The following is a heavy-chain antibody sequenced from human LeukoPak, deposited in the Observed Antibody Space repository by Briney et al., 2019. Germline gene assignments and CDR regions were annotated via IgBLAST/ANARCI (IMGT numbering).Heavy chain of an antibody. V-gene: IGHV1-18*01. CDR3: ARGVLDVVVTARWFDP. CDR2: ISVYNGNT. CDR1: GYTFTSYG. D-gene: IGHD2-21*02. J-gene: IGHJ5*02. Sequence: GASVKVSRKASGYTFTSYGISWVRQAPGQGLEWMGWISVYNGNTNYAQKLQGRVTMTTDTSTSTAYMELRSLRSDDTAVYYCARGVLDVVVTARWFDPWGQGTLVTVSS.